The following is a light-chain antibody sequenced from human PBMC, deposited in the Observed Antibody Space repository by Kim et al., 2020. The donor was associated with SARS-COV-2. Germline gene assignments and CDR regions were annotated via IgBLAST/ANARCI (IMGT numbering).Light chain of an antibody. CDR3: HQYSTSPLT. CDR1: QTVTSSY. CDR2: GAS. V-gene: IGKV3-20*01. J-gene: IGKJ4*01. Sequence: EIVLTQSPGTLSLSPGERATLSCRASQTVTSSYLAWYQQKPGQAPRLLIYGASYRATGIPDRFSGSGSGTDFTLTVSRLEPEDFAVYYCHQYSTSPLTFGGGTKVDIK.